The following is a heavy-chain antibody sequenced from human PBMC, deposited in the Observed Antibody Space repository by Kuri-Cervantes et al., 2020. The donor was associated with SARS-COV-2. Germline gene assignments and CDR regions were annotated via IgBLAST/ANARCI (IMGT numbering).Heavy chain of an antibody. J-gene: IGHJ4*02. V-gene: IGHV4-30-2*01. CDR2: IYHSGST. Sequence: SQTLSLTCAVSGGSISSGGYSWSWIRQPPGKGLEWIGYIYHSGSTYYNPSLKSRVTISVDRSKNQFSLKLSSVTAADTAVYYCARVGGTGFDYWGQGTLVTVSS. CDR1: GGSISSGGYS. D-gene: IGHD1-1*01. CDR3: ARVGGTGFDY.